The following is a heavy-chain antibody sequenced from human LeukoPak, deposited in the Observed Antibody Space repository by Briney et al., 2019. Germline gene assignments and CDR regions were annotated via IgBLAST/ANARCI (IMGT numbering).Heavy chain of an antibody. CDR2: IYYSGST. CDR1: GGSIRSSYYY. J-gene: IGHJ4*02. Sequence: SETLSLTCTVSGGSIRSSYYYWGWIRQPPGKGLEWIGYIYYSGSTNYNPSLKSRVTISVDTSKNQFSLKLSSVTAADTAVYYCASGLGYCSGGSCSYYFDYWGQGTLVTVSS. CDR3: ASGLGYCSGGSCSYYFDY. D-gene: IGHD2-15*01. V-gene: IGHV4-61*05.